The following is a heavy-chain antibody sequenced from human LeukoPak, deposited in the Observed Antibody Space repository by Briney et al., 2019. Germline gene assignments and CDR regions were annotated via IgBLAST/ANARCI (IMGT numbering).Heavy chain of an antibody. CDR2: IIPILGIA. CDR3: ARGAPEANIVVVVAATNLDY. Sequence: SVKVSCKASGGTFSSYTISWVRQAPGQGLEWMGRIIPILGIANYAQKFQGRVTITADKSTSTAYMELSSLRSEDTAVYYCARGAPEANIVVVVAATNLDYWGQGTLVTVSS. D-gene: IGHD2-15*01. CDR1: GGTFSSYT. J-gene: IGHJ4*02. V-gene: IGHV1-69*02.